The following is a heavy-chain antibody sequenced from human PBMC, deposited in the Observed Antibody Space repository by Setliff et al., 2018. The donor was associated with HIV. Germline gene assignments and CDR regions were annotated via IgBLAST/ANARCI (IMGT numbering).Heavy chain of an antibody. CDR2: IHYSGST. J-gene: IGHJ6*02. CDR3: AAVAAAGSYYYYGMDV. Sequence: PSETLSLTCTVSGGSISSHYWSWIRQPPGKGLEWIGYIHYSGSTNYNPSLKSRVTISVDTSKNQFSLKLSSVTAADTAVYYCAAVAAAGSYYYYGMDVWGQGTTVTVSS. D-gene: IGHD6-13*01. CDR1: GGSISSHY. V-gene: IGHV4-59*08.